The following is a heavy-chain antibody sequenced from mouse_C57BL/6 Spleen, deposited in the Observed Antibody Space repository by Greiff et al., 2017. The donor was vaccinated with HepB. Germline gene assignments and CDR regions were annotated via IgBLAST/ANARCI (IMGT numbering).Heavy chain of an antibody. Sequence: QVHVKQSGAELVRPGASVTLSCKASGYTFTDYEMHWVKQTPVHGLEWIGAIDPETGGTAYNQKFKGKAILTADKSSSTAYMELRSLTSEDSAVYYCTRGVVATRGYYFDYWGQGTTLTVSS. CDR3: TRGVVATRGYYFDY. CDR1: GYTFTDYE. J-gene: IGHJ2*01. CDR2: IDPETGGT. V-gene: IGHV1-15*01. D-gene: IGHD1-1*01.